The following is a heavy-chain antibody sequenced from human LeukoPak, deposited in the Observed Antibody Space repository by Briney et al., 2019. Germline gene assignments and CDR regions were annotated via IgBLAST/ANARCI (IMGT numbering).Heavy chain of an antibody. CDR3: ARGAKDYDFWTDSPDQWYFDL. Sequence: SETLSLTCIVSGGSVSSGNFYWSWIRHRPGRGLEWIGYVSNTVTTSYHPSFKSRASISVDTSKNQLSLRVTSVTAADTAVYYCARGAKDYDFWTDSPDQWYFDLWGRGTLVTVSS. D-gene: IGHD3/OR15-3a*01. CDR2: VSNTVTT. CDR1: GGSVSSGNFY. V-gene: IGHV4-31*03. J-gene: IGHJ2*01.